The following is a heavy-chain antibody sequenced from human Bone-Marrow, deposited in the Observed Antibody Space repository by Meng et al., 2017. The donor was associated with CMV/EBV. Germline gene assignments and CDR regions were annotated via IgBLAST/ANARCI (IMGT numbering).Heavy chain of an antibody. CDR1: FTFSSYA. CDR3: AKGNQAYCGGDCNFNS. J-gene: IGHJ4*02. D-gene: IGHD2-21*02. CDR2: ISGTGGNI. V-gene: IGHV3-23*01. Sequence: FTFSSYAFAWVRQAPGKGLEWVSSISGTGGNIAYADSVKGRFTISTDGSKNTLSLQMNSLRDEDTAVYYCAKGNQAYCGGDCNFNSWGQGTLVTVSS.